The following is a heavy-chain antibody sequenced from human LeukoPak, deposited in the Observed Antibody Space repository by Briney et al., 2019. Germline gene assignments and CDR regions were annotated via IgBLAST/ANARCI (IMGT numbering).Heavy chain of an antibody. V-gene: IGHV3-64D*09. Sequence: PGGSLRLSCSASGFTFSSYAMHWVRQAPDKGLEYVSTISRDGASTNYADSVKGRFTISRDNSKNTLYLQMSSLRAEDTAVYYCGKGGWGGGRAFDIWGQGTMVTVSS. J-gene: IGHJ3*02. D-gene: IGHD3-16*01. CDR1: GFTFSSYA. CDR3: GKGGWGGGRAFDI. CDR2: ISRDGAST.